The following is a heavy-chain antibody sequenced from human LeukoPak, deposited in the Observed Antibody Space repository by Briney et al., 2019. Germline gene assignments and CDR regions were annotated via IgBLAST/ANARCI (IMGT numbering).Heavy chain of an antibody. J-gene: IGHJ6*03. CDR3: ARWTMVRGDDQYYMDV. Sequence: SGPTLVNPTQTLTLTCTFSGFSLSTSGMCVSWIRQPPEKALEWLARIDWDDDKYYSTSLKTRLTITKDTSKNQVVLTMTNMDPVDTATYYCARWTMVRGDDQYYMDVWGKGTTVTISS. D-gene: IGHD3-10*01. CDR1: GFSLSTSGMC. V-gene: IGHV2-70*11. CDR2: IDWDDDK.